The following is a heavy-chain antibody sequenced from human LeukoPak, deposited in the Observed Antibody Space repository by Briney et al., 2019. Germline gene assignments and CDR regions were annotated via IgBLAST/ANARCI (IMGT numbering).Heavy chain of an antibody. V-gene: IGHV4-34*01. CDR2: INHSGST. D-gene: IGHD3-16*01. CDR3: ARVYRRLRSPSQPGYNWFDL. Sequence: SETLSLTCAVYGGSFSGYYWSWIRQPPGRGLEWIGEINHSGSTNYNPSLKSRVTISVDTSKNQFSLKLSSVTAADTAVYYRARVYRRLRSPSQPGYNWFDLWGQGTLVTVSS. CDR1: GGSFSGYY. J-gene: IGHJ5*02.